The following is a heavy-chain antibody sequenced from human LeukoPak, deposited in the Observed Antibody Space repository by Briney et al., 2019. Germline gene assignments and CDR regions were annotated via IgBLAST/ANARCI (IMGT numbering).Heavy chain of an antibody. Sequence: GASVMVSCKASGDTFTNYGINWVRQAPGQRPEWMGWFSTYNGDTKYAQKLKGRLTLTADTLKTTAYMELRTLISDDTATYYCAIGQGVITWGGADVYDVWGQGTTVIVSS. J-gene: IGHJ3*01. CDR2: FSTYNGDT. V-gene: IGHV1-18*01. CDR1: GDTFTNYG. CDR3: AIGQGVITWGGADVYDV. D-gene: IGHD3-16*01.